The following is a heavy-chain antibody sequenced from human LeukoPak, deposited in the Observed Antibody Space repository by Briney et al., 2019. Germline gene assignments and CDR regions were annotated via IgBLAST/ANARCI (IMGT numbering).Heavy chain of an antibody. V-gene: IGHV3-7*01. D-gene: IGHD3-3*01. Sequence: GGSLRLSCAASGFTFSSYWMSWVRQAPGEGLEWVANIKQDGSEKYYVDSVKGRFTISRDNAKNTLYLQMNSLRAEDTAVYYCARTTFDFWIYGLDVWGQGTTVTVSS. CDR1: GFTFSSYW. CDR2: IKQDGSEK. J-gene: IGHJ6*02. CDR3: ARTTFDFWIYGLDV.